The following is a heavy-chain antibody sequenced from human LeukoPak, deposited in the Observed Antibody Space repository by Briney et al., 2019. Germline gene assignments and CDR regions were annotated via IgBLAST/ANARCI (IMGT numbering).Heavy chain of an antibody. D-gene: IGHD4-17*01. CDR1: GFTFSSYW. J-gene: IGHJ4*02. Sequence: GGSLRLSCAASGFTFSSYWMHWVRQAPGKGLVWVSRINSDGSSTSYADSVKGRFTISRDNAKNTLCLQMNSLRAEDTAVYYCARDKDGAVTTGDYWGQGTLVTVSS. V-gene: IGHV3-74*01. CDR3: ARDKDGAVTTGDY. CDR2: INSDGSST.